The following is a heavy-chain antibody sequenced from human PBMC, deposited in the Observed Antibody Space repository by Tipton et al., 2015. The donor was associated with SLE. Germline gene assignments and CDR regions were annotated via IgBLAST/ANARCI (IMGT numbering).Heavy chain of an antibody. J-gene: IGHJ6*02. D-gene: IGHD1-14*01. Sequence: TLSLTCAVYGGSFSGYFWSWIRQPPGEGLEWIGEIKHGGITNYNPSLKSRVTISGDTSKNQFSLKLNSVTAADTAVYYCARESNRGIDGMDVWGRGTTVTVS. CDR1: GGSFSGYF. V-gene: IGHV4-34*01. CDR2: IKHGGIT. CDR3: ARESNRGIDGMDV.